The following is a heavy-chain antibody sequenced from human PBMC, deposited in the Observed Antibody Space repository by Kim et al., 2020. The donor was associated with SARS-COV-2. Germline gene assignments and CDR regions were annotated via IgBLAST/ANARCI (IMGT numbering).Heavy chain of an antibody. D-gene: IGHD3-10*01. J-gene: IGHJ5*02. CDR3: ATDRYYGSGGREFDA. Sequence: ASVNVSCKITGDSLSQASIHWVRQAPGKGLEWMAGFHPAKGETVYAQKFKGRVTMTEDTSTDTAYMVLSSLRSDDTARYYCATDRYYGSGGREFDAWDQGTLVTVSS. CDR1: GDSLSQAS. CDR2: FHPAKGET. V-gene: IGHV1-24*01.